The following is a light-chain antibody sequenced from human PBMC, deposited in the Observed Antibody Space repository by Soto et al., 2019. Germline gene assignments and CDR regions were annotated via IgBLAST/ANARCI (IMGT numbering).Light chain of an antibody. CDR3: QQYAASPIT. CDR2: EAS. CDR1: QIISSN. V-gene: IGKV3-15*01. J-gene: IGKJ5*01. Sequence: EIVMTQSPATLSVSPGERATLSCRASQIISSNLAWYQQKPGQAPRLLIYEASTRATGIPARFTGSGSGTEFTLTISSLQSEDFAVFYCQQYAASPITFGQGTRLEIK.